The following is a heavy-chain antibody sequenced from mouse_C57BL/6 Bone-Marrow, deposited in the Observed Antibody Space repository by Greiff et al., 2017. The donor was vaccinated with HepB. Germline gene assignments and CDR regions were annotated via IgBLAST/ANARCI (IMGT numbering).Heavy chain of an antibody. Sequence: EVKLVESGEGLVKPGGSLKLSCAASGFTFSSYAMSWVRQTPEKRLEWVAYISSGGDYIYYADTVKGRFPISRDNARNTLYLQMSSLKSEDTAMYYCTREDSSYFDYWGQGTTLTVSS. V-gene: IGHV5-9-1*02. CDR1: GFTFSSYA. CDR3: TREDSSYFDY. J-gene: IGHJ2*01. CDR2: ISSGGDYI.